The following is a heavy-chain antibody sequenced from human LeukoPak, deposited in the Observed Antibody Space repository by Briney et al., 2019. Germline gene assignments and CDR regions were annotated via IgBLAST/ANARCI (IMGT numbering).Heavy chain of an antibody. D-gene: IGHD6-13*01. V-gene: IGHV4-59*01. J-gene: IGHJ4*02. CDR1: GGSISSYY. CDR3: ARGLMMAVAGRGEFHY. CDR2: IYYSGST. Sequence: PSETLSHTCIVSGGSISSYYWSWIRQPPGKGLEWIGYIYYSGSTNYNPSLKSRVTISVDTSKNQFSLKLSSVTAADTAVYYCARGLMMAVAGRGEFHYWGQGTLVTVSS.